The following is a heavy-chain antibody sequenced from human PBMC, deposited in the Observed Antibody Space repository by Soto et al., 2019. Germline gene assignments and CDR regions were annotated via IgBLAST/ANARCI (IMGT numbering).Heavy chain of an antibody. V-gene: IGHV3-13*01. CDR1: GFTFSSYD. J-gene: IGHJ3*02. CDR3: ARAQGTRRDSSGYSNDAFDI. CDR2: IGTAGDT. Sequence: LRLSCAASGFTFSSYDMHWVRQATGKGLEWVSAIGTAGDTYYPGSVKGRFTISRENAKNSLYLQMNSLRAGDTAVYYCARAQGTRRDSSGYSNDAFDIWGQGXMVTV. D-gene: IGHD3-22*01.